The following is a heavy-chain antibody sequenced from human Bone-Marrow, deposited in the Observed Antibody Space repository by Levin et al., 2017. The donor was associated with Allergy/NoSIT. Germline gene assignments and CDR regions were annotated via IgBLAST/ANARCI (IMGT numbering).Heavy chain of an antibody. CDR2: INHSGST. V-gene: IGHV4-34*01. J-gene: IGHJ3*02. CDR1: GGSFSGYY. D-gene: IGHD3-16*01. CDR3: ARAVWGGWSRPSGAFDI. Sequence: PSETLSLTCAVYGGSFSGYYWSWIRQPPGKGLEWIGEINHSGSTNYNPSLKSRVTISVDTSKNQFSLKLSSVTAADTAVYYCARAVWGGWSRPSGAFDIWGQGTMVTVSS.